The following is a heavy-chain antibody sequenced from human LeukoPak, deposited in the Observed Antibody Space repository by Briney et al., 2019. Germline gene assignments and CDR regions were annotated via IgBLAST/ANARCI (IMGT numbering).Heavy chain of an antibody. CDR3: ARGPTYYYGPYYYYYMDV. CDR2: IKQDGSEK. Sequence: GGSLRLSCAASGFTFSSYWMSWVRQAPGKGLEWVANIKQDGSEKYYVDSVKGRLTISRDNAKNSLYLQMNSLRAEDTAVYYCARGPTYYYGPYYYYYMDVWGKGTTVTVSS. CDR1: GFTFSSYW. D-gene: IGHD3-10*01. J-gene: IGHJ6*03. V-gene: IGHV3-7*01.